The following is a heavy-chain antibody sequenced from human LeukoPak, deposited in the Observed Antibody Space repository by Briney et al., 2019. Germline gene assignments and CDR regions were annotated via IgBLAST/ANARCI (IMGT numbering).Heavy chain of an antibody. Sequence: GGSLRLSCVVSGFTLSSDWMSWVRQAPGKGLEWVANIKKDGIEKYYVESVKGRFTISRDNAKNSLYLQMNSLRAEDTAVYYCARGRYSSRSGGYYFDIWGQGTLATVSS. CDR2: IKKDGIEK. CDR3: ARGRYSSRSGGYYFDI. V-gene: IGHV3-7*01. CDR1: GFTLSSDW. J-gene: IGHJ4*02. D-gene: IGHD2-2*01.